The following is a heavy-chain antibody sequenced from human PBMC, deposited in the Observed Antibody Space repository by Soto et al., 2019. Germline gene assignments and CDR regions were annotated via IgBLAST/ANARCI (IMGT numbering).Heavy chain of an antibody. CDR2: ISAYNGNT. J-gene: IGHJ4*02. V-gene: IGHV1-18*01. Sequence: AASVKVSCKASGDTFTNSAFIWVRQAPGQGLEWMGWISAYNGNTDYEQKFQGRVTMTTDTSTSTAHMELRSLRSDDTAVYYCAREGSRSGRPRPHTYIDYWGQGTLVTVSS. CDR3: AREGSRSGRPRPHTYIDY. CDR1: GDTFTNSA. D-gene: IGHD6-13*01.